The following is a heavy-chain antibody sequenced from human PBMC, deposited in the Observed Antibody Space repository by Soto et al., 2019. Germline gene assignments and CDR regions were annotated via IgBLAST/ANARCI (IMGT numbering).Heavy chain of an antibody. Sequence: SETLSLTCAVSGGSISSGGYSWSWIRQPPGKGLEWIGYIYHSGSTYYNPSLKSRVTISVDRSKNHFSLKLSSVTAADTAVYYCARGMVRGVREYYYYGMDVWGQGTTVTVSS. D-gene: IGHD3-10*01. CDR2: IYHSGST. V-gene: IGHV4-30-2*01. J-gene: IGHJ6*02. CDR3: ARGMVRGVREYYYYGMDV. CDR1: GGSISSGGYS.